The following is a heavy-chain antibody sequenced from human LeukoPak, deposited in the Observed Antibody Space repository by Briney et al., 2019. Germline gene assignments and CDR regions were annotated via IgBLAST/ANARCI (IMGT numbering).Heavy chain of an antibody. V-gene: IGHV1-46*01. CDR1: GYTFTSNY. CDR2: INPSGGST. CDR3: ARDVISYYYDSSGSPIGSHFDY. Sequence: ASVKVSCKASGYTFTSNYIHWVRQAPGQGLEWMGVINPSGGSTSYAQKFQGRVTMTRDTSTSTVYMELGSLRSEDTAVYYCARDVISYYYDSSGSPIGSHFDYWGQGTLVTVSS. D-gene: IGHD3-22*01. J-gene: IGHJ4*02.